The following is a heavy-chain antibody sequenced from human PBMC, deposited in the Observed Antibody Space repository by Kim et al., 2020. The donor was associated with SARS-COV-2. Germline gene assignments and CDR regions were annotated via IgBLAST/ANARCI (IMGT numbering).Heavy chain of an antibody. CDR3: AREYPELEPDAFDI. CDR1: GFTFSSYW. V-gene: IGHV3-74*01. Sequence: GGSLRLSCAASGFTFSSYWMHWVRQAPGKGLVWVSRNNSDGSSTSYADSVKGRFTISRDNAKNTLDLQMNSLRAEDTAVYYCAREYPELEPDAFDIWGQGTMVTVSS. D-gene: IGHD1-1*01. J-gene: IGHJ3*02. CDR2: NNSDGSST.